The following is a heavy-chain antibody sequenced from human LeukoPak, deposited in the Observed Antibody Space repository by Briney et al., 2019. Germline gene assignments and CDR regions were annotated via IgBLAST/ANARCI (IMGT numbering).Heavy chain of an antibody. Sequence: PGGSLRLSCAASGFTFSSYRMTWVRQSPGKGLEWVANIKQDGSEKSYVDSVKGRFTISRDNAKNSLYLQMDSLRAEDTAVYYCARDNHHDAFDIWGQGTMVTVSS. CDR1: GFTFSSYR. CDR3: ARDNHHDAFDI. J-gene: IGHJ3*02. CDR2: IKQDGSEK. V-gene: IGHV3-7*01.